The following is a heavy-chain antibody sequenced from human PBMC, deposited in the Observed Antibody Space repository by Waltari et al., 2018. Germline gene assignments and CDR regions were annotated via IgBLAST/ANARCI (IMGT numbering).Heavy chain of an antibody. Sequence: QVQLVESGGGVVQPGGSLRLCCAAPGFIFGSYAMHWVRQAPGKGLDWVSFIRYDGSNEYYVDSVRGRFTISRDNSNKTLYLQMNSLRPEDTAVYYCAKDGWYNTGYIDYWGQGTRVTVSS. CDR2: IRYDGSNE. CDR3: AKDGWYNTGYIDY. CDR1: GFIFGSYA. V-gene: IGHV3-30*02. J-gene: IGHJ4*02. D-gene: IGHD6-19*01.